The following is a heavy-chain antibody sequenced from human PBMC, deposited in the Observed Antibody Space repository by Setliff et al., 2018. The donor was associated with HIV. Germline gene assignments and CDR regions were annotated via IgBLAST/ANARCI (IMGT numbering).Heavy chain of an antibody. D-gene: IGHD1-26*01. CDR2: IYYSGST. V-gene: IGHV4-59*08. CDR1: DGSFSSDY. Sequence: PSETLSLTCTVSDGSFSSDYWTWIRQTPGKGLEWIGYIYYSGSTRYNPSLKSRVTISLDTSKNRFSLQLTSVTAADTAVYYCARHRDGGTYPLDYWGQGTLVTVSS. J-gene: IGHJ4*02. CDR3: ARHRDGGTYPLDY.